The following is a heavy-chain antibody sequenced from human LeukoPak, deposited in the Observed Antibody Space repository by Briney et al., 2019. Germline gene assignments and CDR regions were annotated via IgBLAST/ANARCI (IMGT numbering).Heavy chain of an antibody. D-gene: IGHD3-9*01. CDR2: IIPIFGTA. V-gene: IGHV1-69*13. J-gene: IGHJ4*02. CDR3: ASRTRYFDWLAFDY. CDR1: GGTFSSYA. Sequence: ASVKVSCKASGGTFSSYAISWVRQAPGQGLEWMGGIIPIFGTANYAQKFQGRVTITADESTSTAYMELSSLRSEDTAVYYCASRTRYFDWLAFDYWGQGTLVTVSS.